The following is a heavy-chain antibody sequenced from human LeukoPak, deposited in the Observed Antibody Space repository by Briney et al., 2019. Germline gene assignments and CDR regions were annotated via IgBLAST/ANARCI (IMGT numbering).Heavy chain of an antibody. V-gene: IGHV3-53*01. J-gene: IGHJ3*02. CDR1: GFTVSSNY. Sequence: PGGSLRLSCVASGFTVSSNYMSWVRQAPGKGLEWVSVIYSGGSTYYADSVKGRFTISRDNSKNTLYLQMNSLRAEDTAVYYCARDQRYDSSGYRSVQAFDIWGQGTMVTVSS. CDR2: IYSGGST. CDR3: ARDQRYDSSGYRSVQAFDI. D-gene: IGHD3-22*01.